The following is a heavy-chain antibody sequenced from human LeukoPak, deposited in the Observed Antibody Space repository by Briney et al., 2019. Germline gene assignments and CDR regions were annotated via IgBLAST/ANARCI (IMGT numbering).Heavy chain of an antibody. Sequence: PGGALRLSRAASGFIFSSYVLRWVRQAPGKGVEWVSTISGSGGRRYHADSVKGRFTISRDNSKNTEYLQMNTLSAEHTVVYYCAKGRSCINDVCHGDFDYRVQGSLVTVPS. D-gene: IGHD2-8*01. CDR3: AKGRSCINDVCHGDFDY. CDR1: GFIFSSYV. CDR2: ISGSGGRR. J-gene: IGHJ4*02. V-gene: IGHV3-23*01.